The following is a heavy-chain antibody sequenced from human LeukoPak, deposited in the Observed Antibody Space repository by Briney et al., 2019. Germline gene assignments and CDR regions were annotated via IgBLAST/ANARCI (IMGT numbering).Heavy chain of an antibody. CDR1: GFTFSSYW. CDR2: IYSGGST. J-gene: IGHJ4*02. Sequence: GGSLRLSCAASGFTFSSYWMHWVRQAPGKGLEWVSVIYSGGSTYYADSVKGRFTISRDNSKNTLYLQMNSLRAEDTAVYYCARTSADYGEVLFDYWGQGTLVTVSS. CDR3: ARTSADYGEVLFDY. V-gene: IGHV3-53*01. D-gene: IGHD4-17*01.